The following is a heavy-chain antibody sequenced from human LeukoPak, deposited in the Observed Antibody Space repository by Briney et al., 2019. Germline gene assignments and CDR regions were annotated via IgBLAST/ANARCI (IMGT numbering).Heavy chain of an antibody. Sequence: ASVNVSCKASGYTFTGYYMHWVRHAPGQGLEWMGWINPDSGDTNYAQKFQGRVTMTRDTSMSTAYMEVSRLTSDDTAVYFCARFSSGWSGRDEIAYWGQGTLVTVSS. J-gene: IGHJ4*02. V-gene: IGHV1-2*02. CDR1: GYTFTGYY. CDR2: INPDSGDT. D-gene: IGHD6-19*01. CDR3: ARFSSGWSGRDEIAY.